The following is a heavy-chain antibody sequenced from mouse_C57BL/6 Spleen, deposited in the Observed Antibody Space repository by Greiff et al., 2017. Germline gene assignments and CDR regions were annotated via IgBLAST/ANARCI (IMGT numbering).Heavy chain of an antibody. V-gene: IGHV1-82*01. D-gene: IGHD2-3*01. J-gene: IGHJ3*01. CDR1: GYAFSSSW. Sequence: QVHVKQSGPELVKPGASVKISCKASGYAFSSSWMNWVKQRPGQGLEWIGRIYPGDGDTNYNGKFKGKATLTADKSSSTAYMQLSSLTSEDSAVYVCARSRDGYSLLGYWGQGTLVTVSA. CDR2: IYPGDGDT. CDR3: ARSRDGYSLLGY.